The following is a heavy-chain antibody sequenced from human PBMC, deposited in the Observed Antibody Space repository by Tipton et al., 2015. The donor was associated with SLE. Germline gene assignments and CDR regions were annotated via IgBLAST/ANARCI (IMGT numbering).Heavy chain of an antibody. J-gene: IGHJ5*02. V-gene: IGHV4-61*02. Sequence: TLSLTCTVSGGSISSGSYYWSWIRQPAGKGLEWIGRIYTSGSTYYNPSLKSRVTISVDTSKNQFSLKLSSVTAADTAVYYCARGGTGDGTNPFDPWGQGVVVTVSS. CDR2: IYTSGST. CDR1: GGSISSGSYY. D-gene: IGHD1-7*01. CDR3: ARGGTGDGTNPFDP.